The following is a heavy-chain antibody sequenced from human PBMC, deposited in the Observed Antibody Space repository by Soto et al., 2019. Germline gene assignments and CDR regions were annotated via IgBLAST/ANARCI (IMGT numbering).Heavy chain of an antibody. CDR3: ARVYCSGGSCYSIDY. Sequence: ASVKVSCKASGYTFTSYAIHWVRQAPGQRLEWMGRINASSGNTRYSQKFQGRVTMTRDTSTSTVYMELSSLRSEDTAVYYCARVYCSGGSCYSIDYWGQGTLVTVSS. CDR2: INASSGNT. D-gene: IGHD2-15*01. V-gene: IGHV1-3*01. CDR1: GYTFTSYA. J-gene: IGHJ4*02.